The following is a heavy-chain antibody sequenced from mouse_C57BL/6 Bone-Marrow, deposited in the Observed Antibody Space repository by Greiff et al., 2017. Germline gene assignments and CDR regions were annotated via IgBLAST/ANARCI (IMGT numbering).Heavy chain of an antibody. D-gene: IGHD2-5*01. CDR3: ARNYSNYFYAMDC. Sequence: QVQLQQPGAELVKPGASVKLSCKASGYTFTSYWMHWVKQRPGQGLEWIGMIHPNSGSTNYNEKFKSKATLTVDKSSSTAYMQLSSLTSEDSAVXYCARNYSNYFYAMDCWGQGTSVTVSS. V-gene: IGHV1-64*01. J-gene: IGHJ4*01. CDR2: IHPNSGST. CDR1: GYTFTSYW.